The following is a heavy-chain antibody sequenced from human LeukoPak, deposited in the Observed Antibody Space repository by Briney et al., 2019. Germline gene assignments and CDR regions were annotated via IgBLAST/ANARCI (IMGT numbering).Heavy chain of an antibody. J-gene: IGHJ4*02. CDR1: GYTFTSYG. D-gene: IGHD6-19*01. V-gene: IGHV1-18*01. CDR3: ARRERAVAGTSDY. Sequence: ASVKVSRKASGYTFTSYGYSWVRHPPGQGLERMGWISAYNGNTNYAQKLQGRVTMTTDTSTSTAYMELRSLRSDDTAVYYCARRERAVAGTSDYWGQGALVTVSS. CDR2: ISAYNGNT.